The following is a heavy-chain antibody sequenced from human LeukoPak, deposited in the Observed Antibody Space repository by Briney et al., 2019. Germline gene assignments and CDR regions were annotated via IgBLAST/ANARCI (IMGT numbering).Heavy chain of an antibody. CDR3: ARGSPYYDSSGYYYRRAFDI. J-gene: IGHJ3*02. Sequence: ASVKVSCKASGYTFTSYYMHWVRQAPGQGLEWMGIINPSGGSTSYAQKFQGGVTMTRDTSTSTVYMELSSLRSEDTAVYYCARGSPYYDSSGYYYRRAFDIWGQGTMVTVSS. V-gene: IGHV1-46*01. CDR1: GYTFTSYY. CDR2: INPSGGST. D-gene: IGHD3-22*01.